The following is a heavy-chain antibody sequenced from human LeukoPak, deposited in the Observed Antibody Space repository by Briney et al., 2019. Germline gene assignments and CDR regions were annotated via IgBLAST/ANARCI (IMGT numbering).Heavy chain of an antibody. CDR2: ISTYNFNT. D-gene: IGHD6-25*01. CDR3: ARGGLSSPAGFDY. Sequence: GASVKVSCKASGYTFTSYDTSWVRQAPGQGLEWMGWISTYNFNTNFAQKLQGRVTMTADTSTNTAYMELRSLRSDDTAVYYCARGGLSSPAGFDYWGQGTLVTVSS. J-gene: IGHJ4*02. V-gene: IGHV1-18*04. CDR1: GYTFTSYD.